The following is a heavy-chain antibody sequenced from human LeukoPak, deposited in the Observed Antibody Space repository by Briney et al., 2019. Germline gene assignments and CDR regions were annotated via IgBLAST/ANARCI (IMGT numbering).Heavy chain of an antibody. D-gene: IGHD2-8*01. Sequence: SETLSLTCTVSGGSISRYYWSWFRQPPGKGLEWIGSIYYSGSTNYNPSLKSRVTISVDTSKNQFSLKLNSVTAADTAVYYCVRANYFDYCGQGTLVTVSS. J-gene: IGHJ4*02. CDR1: GGSISRYY. CDR2: IYYSGST. CDR3: VRANYFDY. V-gene: IGHV4-59*01.